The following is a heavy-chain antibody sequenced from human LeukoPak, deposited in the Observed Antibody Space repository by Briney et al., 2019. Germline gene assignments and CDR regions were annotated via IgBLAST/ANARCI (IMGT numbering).Heavy chain of an antibody. V-gene: IGHV4-34*01. CDR2: INHSGST. J-gene: IGHJ5*02. CDR1: GGSFSGYY. D-gene: IGHD3-22*01. CDR3: ARYYYDSSGYYGELYWFDP. Sequence: SETLSLTCAVYGGSFSGYYWSWIRQPPGKGLEWIGEINHSGSTNYNPSLKSRVTISVDKSKNQFSLKLTSVTAADTAVYYCARYYYDSSGYYGELYWFDPWGQGTLVTVSS.